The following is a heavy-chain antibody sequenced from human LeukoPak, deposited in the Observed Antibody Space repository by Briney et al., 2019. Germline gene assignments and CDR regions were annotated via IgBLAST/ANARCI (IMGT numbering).Heavy chain of an antibody. CDR2: INHSGST. CDR3: ARGATYYDFWSGYYTSYYMDV. V-gene: IGHV4-34*01. D-gene: IGHD3-3*01. J-gene: IGHJ6*03. Sequence: SETLSLTCAVSGGSFSGYYWSWIRQPPGKGLEWIGEINHSGSTNYNPSLKSRVTISVDTSKNQFSLKLSSVTAADTAVYYCARGATYYDFWSGYYTSYYMDVWGKGTTVTVSS. CDR1: GGSFSGYY.